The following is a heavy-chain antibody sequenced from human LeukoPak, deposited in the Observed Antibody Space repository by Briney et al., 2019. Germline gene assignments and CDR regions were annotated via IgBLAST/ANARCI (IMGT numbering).Heavy chain of an antibody. V-gene: IGHV4-34*01. J-gene: IGHJ5*02. Sequence: SETLSVTCADYGWSFSGYYLSWIRQAPGKGLEWIGEINHSGSTYYNPSLKSRVTTSVKTSKNHFSLKQSSVTAADTAVYFCVSFQQKTAYEILTAWGQGTLVTVSS. CDR2: INHSGST. CDR1: GWSFSGYY. CDR3: VSFQQKTAYEILTA. D-gene: IGHD3-9*01.